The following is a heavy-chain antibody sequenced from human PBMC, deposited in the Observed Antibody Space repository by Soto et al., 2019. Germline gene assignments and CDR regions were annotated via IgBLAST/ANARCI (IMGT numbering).Heavy chain of an antibody. Sequence: GSLRLSCAASGFTFSSYGMHWVRQAPGKGLEWVAVISYDGSNKYYADSVKGRFTISRDNSKNTLYLQMNSLRAEDTAVYYCAKSHPSYYDFWSGYPYYFDYWGQGTLVTVSS. D-gene: IGHD3-3*01. CDR2: ISYDGSNK. CDR3: AKSHPSYYDFWSGYPYYFDY. V-gene: IGHV3-30*18. J-gene: IGHJ4*02. CDR1: GFTFSSYG.